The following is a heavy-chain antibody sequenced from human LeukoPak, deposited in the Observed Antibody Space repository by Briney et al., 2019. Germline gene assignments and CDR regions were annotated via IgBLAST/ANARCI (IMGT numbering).Heavy chain of an antibody. J-gene: IGHJ3*02. Sequence: PQTLSLTCTVSGGSISSGDYYWSWIRQPSGKGLEWIGYIYYSGSTYYNPSLKSRVTISVDTSKNQFSLKLSSVTAADTAVYYCAKVQNDAFDIWGQGTMVTVSS. V-gene: IGHV4-30-4*01. CDR1: GGSISSGDYY. CDR3: AKVQNDAFDI. CDR2: IYYSGST.